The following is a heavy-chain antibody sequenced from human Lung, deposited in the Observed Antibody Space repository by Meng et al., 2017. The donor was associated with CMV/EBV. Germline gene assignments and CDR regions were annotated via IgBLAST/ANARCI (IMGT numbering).Heavy chain of an antibody. V-gene: IGHV3-15*01. CDR3: TTFLGTSYPYGMDV. J-gene: IGHJ6*02. CDR2: IKTKTDGGTT. Sequence: GLTFRNAWLSWVRQAPGKGLEWVGRIKTKTDGGTTDYAAPVKGRYTISRDDSKYTLYLQMNSLKPEDTAVYYCTTFLGTSYPYGMDVWGQGTXVTVSS. D-gene: IGHD1-26*01. CDR1: GLTFRNAW.